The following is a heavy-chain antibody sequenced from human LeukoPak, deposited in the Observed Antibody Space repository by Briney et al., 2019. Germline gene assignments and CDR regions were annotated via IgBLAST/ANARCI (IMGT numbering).Heavy chain of an antibody. D-gene: IGHD1-26*01. CDR1: GFTFSDYY. J-gene: IGHJ3*02. Sequence: GGSLRLSCAASGFTFSDYYMSWIRQAPGKGLEWVSYISSSGSTIYYADSVKGRFTISRDNAKNSLYLQMNSLRAEDTAVYHCARVYRVGATTAFDIWGQGTMVTVSS. CDR3: ARVYRVGATTAFDI. CDR2: ISSSGSTI. V-gene: IGHV3-11*04.